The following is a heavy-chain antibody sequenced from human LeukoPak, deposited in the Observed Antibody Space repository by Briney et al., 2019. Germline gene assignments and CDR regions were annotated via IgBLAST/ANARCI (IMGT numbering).Heavy chain of an antibody. CDR2: ISSSSSTI. Sequence: PGGSLRLSCAASGFTFSSYSMNWVRQAPGKGLEWVSYISSSSSTIYYADSVKGRFTISRDNAKNSLYLQMNSLRAEDTAVYYCARYDSSGYYYFGYFQHWGQGTLVTVSS. CDR1: GFTFSSYS. V-gene: IGHV3-48*04. J-gene: IGHJ1*01. CDR3: ARYDSSGYYYFGYFQH. D-gene: IGHD3-22*01.